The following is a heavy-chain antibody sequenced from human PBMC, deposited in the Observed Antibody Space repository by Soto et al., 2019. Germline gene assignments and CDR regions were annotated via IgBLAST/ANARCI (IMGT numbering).Heavy chain of an antibody. J-gene: IGHJ4*02. D-gene: IGHD1-26*01. CDR3: ARDVVVATTTGAPDY. CDR1: GYTFISYG. V-gene: IGHV1-18*03. Sequence: QVQLVQSGVEVQKPGASVKVSCKTSGYTFISYGISWVRQAPGQGLEWMGWISGDTGNTLYAQKFQGRVTMTRDTSTSTAYMELRSLKSDDMAVYYCARDVVVATTTGAPDYWCQGTLVTVSS. CDR2: ISGDTGNT.